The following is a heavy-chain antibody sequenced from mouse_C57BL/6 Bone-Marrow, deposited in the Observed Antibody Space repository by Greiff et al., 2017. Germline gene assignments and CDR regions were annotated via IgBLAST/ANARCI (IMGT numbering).Heavy chain of an antibody. J-gene: IGHJ3*01. V-gene: IGHV1-76*01. D-gene: IGHD3-2*02. CDR2: LYPGSGNT. Sequence: VQLQQSGAELVRPGASVKLSCKASGYTFTDYYINWVKQRPGQGLEWIARLYPGSGNTYYNEKFKGKATLTAEKSSSTAYMQLSSLTSEDSAVYFCARSEDSSGYVAFAYWGQGTLVTVSA. CDR3: ARSEDSSGYVAFAY. CDR1: GYTFTDYY.